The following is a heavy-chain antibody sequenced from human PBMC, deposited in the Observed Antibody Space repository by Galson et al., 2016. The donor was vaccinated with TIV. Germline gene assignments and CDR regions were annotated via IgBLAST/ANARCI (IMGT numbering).Heavy chain of an antibody. Sequence: SLRLSCAASGFTLSTYWMHWVRQATGKGLVWVSRINTDGSTTNYADSVKGRFTISRDNAKNTLYPQMNGLSAEDTAVYYCSRPSHYYDISSFYPLDFWGQGTLVTVSS. CDR1: GFTLSTYW. J-gene: IGHJ4*02. D-gene: IGHD3-22*01. V-gene: IGHV3-74*01. CDR3: SRPSHYYDISSFYPLDF. CDR2: INTDGSTT.